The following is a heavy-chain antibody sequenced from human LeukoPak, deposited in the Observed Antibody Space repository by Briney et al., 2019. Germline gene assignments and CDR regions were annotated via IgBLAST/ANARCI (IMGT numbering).Heavy chain of an antibody. Sequence: GGSLRLSCAASGFTFSSYAMSWVRQAPGKGLEWVSAISGSGGSTYYADSVKGRFTISRDNSKNTLYLQMNSLRAEDTAVYYCAKWGGWFQGSRWFDPWGQGTLVTVSS. CDR1: GFTFSSYA. CDR3: AKWGGWFQGSRWFDP. D-gene: IGHD6-19*01. V-gene: IGHV3-23*01. J-gene: IGHJ5*02. CDR2: ISGSGGST.